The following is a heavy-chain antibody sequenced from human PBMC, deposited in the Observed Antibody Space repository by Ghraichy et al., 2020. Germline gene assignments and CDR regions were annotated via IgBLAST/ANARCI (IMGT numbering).Heavy chain of an antibody. D-gene: IGHD3-22*01. CDR1: GGSFSGYY. Sequence: SETLSLTCAVYGGSFSGYYWSWIRQPPGKGLNWIGEINHSGSTNYNPSLKSRVPISVDTSKNQFSLKLSSVTAADTAVYYCARGGGRYDSSGYYLDYWGQGTLVTVSS. CDR3: ARGGGRYDSSGYYLDY. V-gene: IGHV4-34*01. CDR2: INHSGST. J-gene: IGHJ4*02.